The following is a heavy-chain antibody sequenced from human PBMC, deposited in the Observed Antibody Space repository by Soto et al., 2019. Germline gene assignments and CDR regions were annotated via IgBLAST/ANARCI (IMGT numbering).Heavy chain of an antibody. D-gene: IGHD6-19*01. CDR1: GLTFSSYA. V-gene: IGHV3-23*01. J-gene: IGHJ5*02. CDR3: AKGPRSSGWYGWFDP. CDR2: ISGSGGST. Sequence: GGSLRLSCAASGLTFSSYAMSWVRQAPGKGLEWVSAISGSGGSTYYADSVKGRCTISRDNSKNTLYLQMNSLRAEDTAVYYCAKGPRSSGWYGWFDPWGQGTLVTVSS.